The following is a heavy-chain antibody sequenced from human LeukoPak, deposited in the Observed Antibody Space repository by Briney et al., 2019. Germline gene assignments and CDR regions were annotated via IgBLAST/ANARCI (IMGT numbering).Heavy chain of an antibody. V-gene: IGHV4-59*01. D-gene: IGHD5/OR15-5a*01. CDR3: ARSWTIYDPMDV. J-gene: IGHJ6*03. CDR2: IHYSGTT. CDR1: GDSMRGYY. Sequence: SETLSLTCTVSGDSMRGYYWSWIRQPPGKGLGWIGDIHYSGTTDYNPSLKSRVTISVDTSKNQFSLKLNSVTSADTAVYYCARSWTIYDPMDVWGKGTTVTVSS.